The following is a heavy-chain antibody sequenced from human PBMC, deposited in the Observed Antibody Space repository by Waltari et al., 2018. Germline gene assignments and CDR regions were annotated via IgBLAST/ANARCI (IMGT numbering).Heavy chain of an antibody. J-gene: IGHJ6*03. D-gene: IGHD4-17*01. CDR2: ILPVYPES. Sequence: EVQLVQSGAEVKKPGESLKISCKGSGYSFTSYWIGWVRQMPGKGREGRGFILPVYPESRYSPSLQGQITISADKSISTAYLQWSSLKASDTAMYYCARTYRYGDLTHYYYYYMDVWGKGTTVTVSS. V-gene: IGHV5-51*03. CDR3: ARTYRYGDLTHYYYYYMDV. CDR1: GYSFTSYW.